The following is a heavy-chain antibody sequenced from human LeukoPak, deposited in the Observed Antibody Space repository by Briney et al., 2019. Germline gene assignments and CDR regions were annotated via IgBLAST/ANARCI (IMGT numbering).Heavy chain of an antibody. J-gene: IGHJ4*02. CDR1: GFIFSSYS. D-gene: IGHD3-9*01. Sequence: PGGSLRLSCAASGFIFSSYSMNWVRQAPGKGLEWASYISSSSSTIYYADSVKGRFTISRDNTKNSLYLQMNSLRAEDTAVYYCARARYFDWLEDYWGQGTLVTVSS. CDR3: ARARYFDWLEDY. CDR2: ISSSSSTI. V-gene: IGHV3-48*04.